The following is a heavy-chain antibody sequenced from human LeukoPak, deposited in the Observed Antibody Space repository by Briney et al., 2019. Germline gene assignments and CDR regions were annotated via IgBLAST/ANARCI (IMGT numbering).Heavy chain of an antibody. CDR2: IRYDGSNK. Sequence: GGSLRLSCAASGFTFSSYGMHWVRQAPGKGLEWVAFIRYDGSNKYYADSVKGRFTISRDNSKNTLYLQMNSLRAEDTAVYYCAKGPVGYSSYYMDVWGKGTTVTISS. V-gene: IGHV3-30*02. J-gene: IGHJ6*03. CDR1: GFTFSSYG. D-gene: IGHD2-15*01. CDR3: AKGPVGYSSYYMDV.